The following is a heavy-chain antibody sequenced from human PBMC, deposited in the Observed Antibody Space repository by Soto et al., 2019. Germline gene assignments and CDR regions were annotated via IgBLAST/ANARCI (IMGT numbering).Heavy chain of an antibody. CDR1: GYTFTGYY. J-gene: IGHJ5*02. Sequence: QVQLVQSGAEVKKPGASVKVSCKASGYTFTGYYMHWVRQAPGQGLEWMGWINPNSGGTNYAQKFQGWVTMTRDTSISTAYMELSRLRSDDTAVYYCARAKPHSSSWYPNWFDPWGQGTLVTVSS. V-gene: IGHV1-2*04. CDR3: ARAKPHSSSWYPNWFDP. D-gene: IGHD6-13*01. CDR2: INPNSGGT.